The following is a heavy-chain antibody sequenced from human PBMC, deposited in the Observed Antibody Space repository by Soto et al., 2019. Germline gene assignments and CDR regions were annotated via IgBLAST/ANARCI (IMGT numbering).Heavy chain of an antibody. Sequence: EVQLVQSGAEVKKPGESLKSYCKGAGYSFTSYWIGWVRQMPGKGLEWMGIIYPGDSDTRYSPSFQGQVTISADKSISTAYLQWSSLKASDTAMYYCARPSGPSYSSSWYYFDYWGQGTLVTVSS. D-gene: IGHD6-13*01. CDR3: ARPSGPSYSSSWYYFDY. CDR1: GYSFTSYW. V-gene: IGHV5-51*01. J-gene: IGHJ4*02. CDR2: IYPGDSDT.